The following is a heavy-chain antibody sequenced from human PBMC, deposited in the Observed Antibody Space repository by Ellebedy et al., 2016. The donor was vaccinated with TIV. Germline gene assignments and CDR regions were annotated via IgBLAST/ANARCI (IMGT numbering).Heavy chain of an antibody. V-gene: IGHV1-18*04. CDR1: GYTFTSNY. D-gene: IGHD3-3*01. CDR2: ISAYNGNT. Sequence: ASVKVSCXASGYTFTSNYLHWVRQAPGHPLEWMGWISAYNGNTNYAQKLQGRVTMTTDTSTSTAYMELRSLRSDDTAVYYCARGSRSYRGTIFHHYYYYGMDVWGQGTTVTVSS. J-gene: IGHJ6*02. CDR3: ARGSRSYRGTIFHHYYYYGMDV.